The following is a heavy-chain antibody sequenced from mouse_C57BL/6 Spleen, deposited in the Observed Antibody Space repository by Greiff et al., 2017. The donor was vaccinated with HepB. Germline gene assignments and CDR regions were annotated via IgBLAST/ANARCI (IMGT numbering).Heavy chain of an antibody. CDR3: ARYNYYGSSLYYAMDY. CDR1: GFTFTDYY. CDR2: IRNKANGYTT. J-gene: IGHJ4*01. D-gene: IGHD1-1*01. Sequence: EVQVVESGGGLVQPGGSLSLSCAASGFTFTDYYMSWVRQPPGKALEWLGFIRNKANGYTTEYSASVKGRFTISRDNSQSILCLQMNALRAEDSATYYCARYNYYGSSLYYAMDYWGQGTSVTVSS. V-gene: IGHV7-3*01.